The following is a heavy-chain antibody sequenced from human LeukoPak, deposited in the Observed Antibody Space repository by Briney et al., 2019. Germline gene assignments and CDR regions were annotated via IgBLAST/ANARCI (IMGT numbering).Heavy chain of an antibody. D-gene: IGHD1-26*01. CDR1: GGSISGYY. J-gene: IGHJ4*02. CDR3: ARGLLVGNTGYYFDY. CDR2: IYYSGST. Sequence: PSESLSLTCTVSGGSISGYYWSWIRQPPGKGLEWMGYIYYSGSTNYHPSLKSRVTLSVDTSNRHFSLQLDSVTAADTAVYYCARGLLVGNTGYYFDYWGQGTLVTVSS. V-gene: IGHV4-59*01.